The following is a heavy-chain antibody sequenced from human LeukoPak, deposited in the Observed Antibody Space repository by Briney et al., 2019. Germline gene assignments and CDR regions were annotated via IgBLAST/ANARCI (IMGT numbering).Heavy chain of an antibody. J-gene: IGHJ3*02. D-gene: IGHD3-10*01. V-gene: IGHV1-2*02. CDR2: INPNSGGT. Sequence: ASVKVSCKASGGTFSSYAISWVRQAPGQGLEWMGWINPNSGGTNYAQKFQGRVTMTRDTSISTAYMELSRLRSDDTAVYYCARGVVRGVIITGGFDIWGQGTMVTVSS. CDR3: ARGVVRGVIITGGFDI. CDR1: GGTFSSYA.